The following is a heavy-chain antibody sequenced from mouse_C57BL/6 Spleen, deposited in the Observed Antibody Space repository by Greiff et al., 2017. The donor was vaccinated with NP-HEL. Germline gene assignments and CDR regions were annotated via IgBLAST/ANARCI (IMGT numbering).Heavy chain of an antibody. Sequence: EVMLVESEGGLVQPGSSMKLSCTASGFTFSDYYMAWVRQVPEKGLEWVANINYDGSSTYYLDSLKSRFIISRDNAKNILYLQMSSLKSEDTATYYCAREGFYIWYFDVWGTGTTVTVSS. CDR3: AREGFYIWYFDV. J-gene: IGHJ1*03. V-gene: IGHV5-16*01. CDR1: GFTFSDYY. CDR2: INYDGSST.